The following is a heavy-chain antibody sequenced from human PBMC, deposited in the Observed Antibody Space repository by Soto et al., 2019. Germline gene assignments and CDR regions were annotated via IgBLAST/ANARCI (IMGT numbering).Heavy chain of an antibody. CDR1: GFTFDDYA. CDR3: AKHWNDAFDI. D-gene: IGHD1-1*01. V-gene: IGHV3-9*01. J-gene: IGHJ3*02. CDR2: ISWNSGSI. Sequence: GGSLRLSCAASGFTFDDYAMHWVRQAPGKGLEWVSGISWNSGSIGYADSVKGRFTISRDNAKNSLYLQMNSLRAEDTALYYCAKHWNDAFDIWGQGTMVTVSS.